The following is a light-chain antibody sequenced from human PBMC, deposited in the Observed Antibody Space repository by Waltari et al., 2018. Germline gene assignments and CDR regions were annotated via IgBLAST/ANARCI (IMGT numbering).Light chain of an antibody. CDR3: SSYTSSSTLWV. CDR1: SSDVGGYNY. J-gene: IGLJ3*02. CDR2: DVS. V-gene: IGLV2-14*03. Sequence: QSALTQPASVSGSPGQSITISCPGTSSDVGGYNYVSWYQQHPGKAPKLRIYDVSNRPSGVSSRFSGSKAGNTASLTISGLQAEDEADYYCSSYTSSSTLWVFGGGTKLTVL.